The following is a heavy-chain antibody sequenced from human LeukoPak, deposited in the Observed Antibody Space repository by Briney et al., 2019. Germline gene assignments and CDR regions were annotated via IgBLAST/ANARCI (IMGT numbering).Heavy chain of an antibody. CDR3: AREGYYYDSSGYRETKTDY. CDR1: GGSFSGYY. CDR2: INHSGST. D-gene: IGHD3-22*01. Sequence: SETLPLTCAVYGGSFSGYYWSWIRQPPGKGLEWIGEINHSGSTNYNPSLKSRVTISVDTSKNQFSLKLSSVTAADTAVYYCAREGYYYDSSGYRETKTDYWGQGTLVTVSS. V-gene: IGHV4-34*01. J-gene: IGHJ4*02.